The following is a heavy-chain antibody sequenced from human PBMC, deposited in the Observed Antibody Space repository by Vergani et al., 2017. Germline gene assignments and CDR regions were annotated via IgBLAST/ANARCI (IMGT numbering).Heavy chain of an antibody. D-gene: IGHD4-17*01. CDR3: ARVGRDYGVPTADYFDY. CDR1: GGSFRGYY. CDR2: INHSGST. Sequence: QVQLQQWGAGLLKPSETLSLTCAVYGGSFRGYYWSWIRQPPGKGLEWIGEINHSGSTNYNPSLKSRVTISVDTSKNQFSLKLSSVTAADTAVYYCARVGRDYGVPTADYFDYWGQGTLVTVSS. V-gene: IGHV4-34*01. J-gene: IGHJ4*02.